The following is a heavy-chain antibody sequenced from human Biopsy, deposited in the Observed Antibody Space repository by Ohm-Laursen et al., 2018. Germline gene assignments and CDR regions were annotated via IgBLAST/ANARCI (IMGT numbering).Heavy chain of an antibody. J-gene: IGHJ4*02. D-gene: IGHD2-21*02. CDR1: GGPIDSYY. Sequence: TLSLTWTVSGGPIDSYYWSWIRQPPGKGLEWIGYIYYSGTTDYSPSLKSRVTISIDKSKNQFFLKLSSVTAEDTAVYYCARDDAVTVIRGLYYWGQGALVTVSS. CDR3: ARDDAVTVIRGLYY. CDR2: IYYSGTT. V-gene: IGHV4-59*01.